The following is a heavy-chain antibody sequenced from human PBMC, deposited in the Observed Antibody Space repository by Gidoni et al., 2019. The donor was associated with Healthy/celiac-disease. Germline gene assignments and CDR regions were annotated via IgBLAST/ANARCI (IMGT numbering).Heavy chain of an antibody. CDR3: ARDRTPLEPGNGFDI. V-gene: IGHV4-59*01. CDR1: GGSISSYY. CDR2: IYYSGST. Sequence: QVQLQESGPGLVKPSETLSPNATVSGGSISSYYWSWIRQPPGKGLEWIGYIYYSGSTNYNPSLKSRVTISVDTSKNQFSLKLSSVTAADTAVYYCARDRTPLEPGNGFDIWGQGTMVTVSS. D-gene: IGHD3-3*01. J-gene: IGHJ3*02.